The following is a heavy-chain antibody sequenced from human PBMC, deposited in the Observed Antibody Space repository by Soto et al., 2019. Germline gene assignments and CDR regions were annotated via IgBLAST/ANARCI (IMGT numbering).Heavy chain of an antibody. CDR3: ARDGYDGSGSPYPAY. V-gene: IGHV4-59*01. J-gene: IGHJ4*02. CDR2: IYYQGRH. Sequence: PWGTLSLTCTVSGGSMSEYFWSWIRQAPGKGLEWIGYIYYQGRHDYNPSRKIRVTISVNTSKRQFSLRLTAETAADTAVYYCARDGYDGSGSPYPAYWGQGTQVTVSS. D-gene: IGHD3-10*01. CDR1: GGSMSEYF.